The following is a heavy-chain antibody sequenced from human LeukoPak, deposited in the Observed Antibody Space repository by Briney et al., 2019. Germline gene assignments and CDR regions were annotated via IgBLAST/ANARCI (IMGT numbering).Heavy chain of an antibody. CDR1: GFPFSDFA. V-gene: IGHV3-23*01. CDR3: AKNEGWELHQYNLDV. Sequence: PGGSLRLSCAASGFPFSDFAVSWVRQAPGKGLQWVSNLSGSGDGTYFADALKGRFTISRDNSKNTLYLQMNSLRADDTAVYYCAKNEGWELHQYNLDVWGTGTAVTVSS. CDR2: LSGSGDGT. J-gene: IGHJ6*03. D-gene: IGHD1-26*01.